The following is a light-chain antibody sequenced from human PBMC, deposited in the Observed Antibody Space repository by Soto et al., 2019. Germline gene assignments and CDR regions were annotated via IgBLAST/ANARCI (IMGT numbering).Light chain of an antibody. V-gene: IGKV3-20*01. CDR1: QTVDSNH. Sequence: ENLLTQSPDTLALSPGDTATLSCRASQTVDSNHVAWYQQRPGQPPRLLVSGPSVRAAGTPDRFSGRGSGTDFTLTISRLEPEDFAVYFCHQYSRSPTFGPGTKVLIK. CDR3: HQYSRSPT. CDR2: GPS. J-gene: IGKJ3*01.